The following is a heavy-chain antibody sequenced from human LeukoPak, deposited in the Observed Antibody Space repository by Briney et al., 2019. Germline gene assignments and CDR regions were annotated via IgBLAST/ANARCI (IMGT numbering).Heavy chain of an antibody. CDR2: IHYDGSNK. CDR1: GFTFSSYG. CDR3: AKNRGGWDVHFDY. V-gene: IGHV3-30*02. D-gene: IGHD6-19*01. Sequence: GGSLRLSCAASGFTFSSYGMHWVRQAPGKGLEWVAFIHYDGSNKYYADSVKGRFTISRDNSKNTLYLQVNSLRAEDTAVYYCAKNRGGWDVHFDYWGQGTLVTVSS. J-gene: IGHJ4*02.